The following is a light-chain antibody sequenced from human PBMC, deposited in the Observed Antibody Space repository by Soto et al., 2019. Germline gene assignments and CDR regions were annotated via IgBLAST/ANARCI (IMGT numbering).Light chain of an antibody. V-gene: IGKV3-20*01. CDR1: QSVSSSY. CDR3: QQSGSSPRT. Sequence: EIVLTQSPGTLSLSPGERATLSCRASQSVSSSYLAWYQQKPGQAPRLLIYGASSRATGIPDRFSGSGSGTDFTLTISRLEPEDFAVYYCQQSGSSPRTFGQGTTVEIK. CDR2: GAS. J-gene: IGKJ1*01.